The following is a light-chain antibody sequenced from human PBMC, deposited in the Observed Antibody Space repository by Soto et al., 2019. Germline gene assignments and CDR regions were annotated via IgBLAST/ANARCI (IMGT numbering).Light chain of an antibody. CDR2: GAS. Sequence: EIVMTQSPATLSVSPGERAPPSCRPIQGVTTNLAWYQQKPARAPRLLIYGASTRATGIPARFSGSGSGTEFTLTISSLQSEDFAVYYCQQYNNWPLWTFGQGTKVEIK. V-gene: IGKV3-15*01. J-gene: IGKJ1*01. CDR1: QGVTTN. CDR3: QQYNNWPLWT.